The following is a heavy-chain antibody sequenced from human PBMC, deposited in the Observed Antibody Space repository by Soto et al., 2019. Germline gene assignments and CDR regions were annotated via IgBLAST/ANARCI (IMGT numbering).Heavy chain of an antibody. D-gene: IGHD6-13*01. V-gene: IGHV3-53*01. CDR3: AKDSSSWYGYYYYGMDV. Sequence: PGGSLRLSCAASGFTVSSNYMSWVRQAPGKGLEWVSVIGSGGSTYYADSVKGRFTISRDNSKNTLYLQMNSLRAEDTAVYYCAKDSSSWYGYYYYGMDVWGQGTTVTVSS. J-gene: IGHJ6*02. CDR2: IGSGGST. CDR1: GFTVSSNY.